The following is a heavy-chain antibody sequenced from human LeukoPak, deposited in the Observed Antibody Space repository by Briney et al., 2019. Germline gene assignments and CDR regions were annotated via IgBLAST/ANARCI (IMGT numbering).Heavy chain of an antibody. Sequence: GGSLRLSCAASGFTFSSYSMNWVRQAPGKGLEWVSSISSSSSYIYYADSVKGRFTISRDNAKNSLYLQMNSLRAEDTAVCYCARDGSTTIDYWGQGTLVTVSS. D-gene: IGHD1-1*01. J-gene: IGHJ4*02. CDR1: GFTFSSYS. CDR2: ISSSSSYI. CDR3: ARDGSTTIDY. V-gene: IGHV3-21*01.